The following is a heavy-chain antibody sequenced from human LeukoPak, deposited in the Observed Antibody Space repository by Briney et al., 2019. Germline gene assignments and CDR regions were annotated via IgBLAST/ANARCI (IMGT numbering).Heavy chain of an antibody. CDR1: GGTFSSYA. D-gene: IGHD3-9*01. CDR3: ARDWTRYYDILTGYYPPAEYFQH. Sequence: ASVKVSCKASGGTFSSYAISWVRQAPGQGLEWMGWISAYNGNTNYAQELQGRVTMTTDTSTSTAYMELRSLRSDDTAVYYCARDWTRYYDILTGYYPPAEYFQHWGQGTLVTVSS. J-gene: IGHJ1*01. CDR2: ISAYNGNT. V-gene: IGHV1-18*01.